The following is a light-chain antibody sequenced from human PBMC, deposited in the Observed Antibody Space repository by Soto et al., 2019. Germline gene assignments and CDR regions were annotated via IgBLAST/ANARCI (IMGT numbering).Light chain of an antibody. J-gene: IGKJ4*01. Sequence: EIVLTQSPGTVSLSPGESATLSCKASQSISRSDLAWYQHRPGQSPRLLIYATSSRATGIPDRLTGGGAGTGFTLTISRLEPEYYAVYYCQPYGSSPTFGGGTKVDI. CDR1: QSISRSD. CDR3: QPYGSSPT. V-gene: IGKV3-20*01. CDR2: ATS.